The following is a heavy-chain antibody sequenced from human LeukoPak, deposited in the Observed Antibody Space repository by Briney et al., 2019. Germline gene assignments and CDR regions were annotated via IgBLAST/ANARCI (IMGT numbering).Heavy chain of an antibody. Sequence: GASVKVSCKASGYTFTSYDINWVRQATGQGLEWMGWMNPNSGNTGYAQKFQGRVTITRNTSISTAYMELSSLRSEDTAVYYCARGRNRLRPRNWFDPWGQGTLVTVSS. J-gene: IGHJ5*01. V-gene: IGHV1-8*01. D-gene: IGHD5/OR15-5a*01. CDR2: MNPNSGNT. CDR3: ARGRNRLRPRNWFDP. CDR1: GYTFTSYD.